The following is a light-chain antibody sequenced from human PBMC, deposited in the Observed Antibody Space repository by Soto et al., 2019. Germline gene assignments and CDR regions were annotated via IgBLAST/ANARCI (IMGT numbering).Light chain of an antibody. V-gene: IGKV3-15*01. Sequence: EIVMTQSPATLSVSPGERATLSCRASQSVRSNLAWYQRKPGQAPRLLIYGASTRATGIPARFSGSGSGTEFTLTISSLQSEDFAVYYCQQYNIWPPLTFGGGTQVEIK. CDR2: GAS. CDR3: QQYNIWPPLT. J-gene: IGKJ4*01. CDR1: QSVRSN.